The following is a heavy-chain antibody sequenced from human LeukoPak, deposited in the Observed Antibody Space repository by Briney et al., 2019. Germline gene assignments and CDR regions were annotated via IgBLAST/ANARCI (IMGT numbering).Heavy chain of an antibody. CDR2: TYYRSRWYN. CDR1: GDSVSSNSAA. CDR3: ARGSTGTTGYNGLDV. D-gene: IGHD1-1*01. Sequence: SQTLSLTCVISGDSVSSNSAAWNWLRQSPLRGLEWLGRTYYRSRWYNDYALFVKSRITTNLDISKNQFSLQLNSMTPEDTAVYYCARGSTGTTGYNGLDVWGQGTTVSVSS. V-gene: IGHV6-1*01. J-gene: IGHJ6*02.